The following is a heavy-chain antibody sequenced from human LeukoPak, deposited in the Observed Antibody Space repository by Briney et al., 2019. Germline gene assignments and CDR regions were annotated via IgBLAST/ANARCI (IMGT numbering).Heavy chain of an antibody. D-gene: IGHD3-22*01. V-gene: IGHV3-21*01. Sequence: GGSLRLSCAASGFTFSSYSMNWVRQAPGKGLEWVSSISSSSSYIYYADSVKGRFTISRENAKNSLYLQMNSLRAEDTAVYYCARDALTYYYDSSGYPPHYYGMDVWGQGTTVTVSS. CDR1: GFTFSSYS. J-gene: IGHJ6*02. CDR2: ISSSSSYI. CDR3: ARDALTYYYDSSGYPPHYYGMDV.